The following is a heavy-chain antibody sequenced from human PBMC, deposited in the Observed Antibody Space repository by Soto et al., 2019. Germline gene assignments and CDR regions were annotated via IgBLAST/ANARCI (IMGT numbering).Heavy chain of an antibody. V-gene: IGHV3-73*02. CDR3: IHYGSGSYSTDY. D-gene: IGHD3-10*01. CDR2: ISDRTQNYAT. CDR1: GFSFSGAV. J-gene: IGHJ4*02. Sequence: EVQVVESGGGLVQPGGSLKLSCAASGFSFSGAVMHWVRQASGKGLESVGRISDRTQNYATTYAASVQGRFTISRDDSKATAYLQMTSLKTEDTALYYCIHYGSGSYSTDYWGPGTLVTVSS.